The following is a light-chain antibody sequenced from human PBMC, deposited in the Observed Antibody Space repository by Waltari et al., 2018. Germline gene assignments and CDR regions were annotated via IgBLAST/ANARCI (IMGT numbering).Light chain of an antibody. CDR1: QSISRY. CDR3: QTHERFPAP. V-gene: IGKV3-20*01. CDR2: GSA. J-gene: IGKJ1*01. Sequence: EVVFTQSPGTLSLSPGERATLFCRASQSISRYFVWYQQRPGQAPRLLIYGSAISAAGIPDRFSVSGSGTDFTLSISRLEPEDFAVYYGQTHERFPAPFGQGTRVAIK.